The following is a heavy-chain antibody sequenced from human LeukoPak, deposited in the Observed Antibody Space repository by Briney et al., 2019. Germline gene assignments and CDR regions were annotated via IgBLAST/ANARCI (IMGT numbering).Heavy chain of an antibody. J-gene: IGHJ3*02. CDR3: ARFLIAAAGTVAFDI. V-gene: IGHV1-8*02. CDR2: MNPNSGNT. Sequence: ASVKVSCKASGYTFTSYGISWVRQAPGQELEWMGWMNPNSGNTGYAQKFQGRVTMTRNTSISTAYMELSSLRSEDTAVYYCARFLIAAAGTVAFDIWGQGTMVTVSS. D-gene: IGHD6-13*01. CDR1: GYTFTSYG.